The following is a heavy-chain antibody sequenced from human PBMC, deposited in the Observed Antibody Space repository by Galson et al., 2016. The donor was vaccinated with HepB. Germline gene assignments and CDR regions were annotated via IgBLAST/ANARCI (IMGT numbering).Heavy chain of an antibody. V-gene: IGHV1-24*01. CDR3: ATEGHEVRGNQLDP. J-gene: IGHJ5*02. Sequence: SVKVSCKVSGYTLTELSMHWVRQAPGKGLEWMGGSDPEDGETIYAQKFQGGVTMTEDTPTDTAYMELSSLRSEDTAVYYCATEGHEVRGNQLDPWGQGTLVTVSS. D-gene: IGHD3-10*01. CDR1: GYTLTELS. CDR2: SDPEDGET.